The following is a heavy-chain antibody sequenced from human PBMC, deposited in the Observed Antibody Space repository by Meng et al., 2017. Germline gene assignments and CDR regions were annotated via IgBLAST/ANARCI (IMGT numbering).Heavy chain of an antibody. J-gene: IGHJ4*02. V-gene: IGHV3-53*02. Sequence: EVQLAETGGGLIQPGGSLRLSCTASGFSVTTSYMSWVRQAPGKGLEWVSVIYSGGSTYYADSVKGRFSISRDNSKNTLYLQMNGLRAEDTAVYFCARDSSSGWYHNYWGQGTLVTVSS. CDR2: IYSGGST. CDR1: GFSVTTSY. D-gene: IGHD6-19*01. CDR3: ARDSSSGWYHNY.